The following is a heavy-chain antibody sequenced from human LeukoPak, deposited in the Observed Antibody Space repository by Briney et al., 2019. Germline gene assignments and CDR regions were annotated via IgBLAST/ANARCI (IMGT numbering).Heavy chain of an antibody. D-gene: IGHD3-10*01. Sequence: GGSLRLSCVASEFIFSDYWMSWLRQAPGKGLEGVANIKQGGREEIYVGSGKGRFAISRDDAKSTQYLQMDSLSGDDTAVYYCARDNGGWFDSWGRGTLVTVSS. V-gene: IGHV3-7*03. CDR3: ARDNGGWFDS. CDR1: EFIFSDYW. J-gene: IGHJ5*01. CDR2: IKQGGREE.